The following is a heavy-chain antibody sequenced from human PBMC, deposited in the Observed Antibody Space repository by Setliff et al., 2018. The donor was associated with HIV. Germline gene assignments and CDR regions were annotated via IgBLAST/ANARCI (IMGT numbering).Heavy chain of an antibody. V-gene: IGHV1-18*01. CDR2: IGTYSGNT. CDR1: GYNFTNYG. J-gene: IGHJ4*02. CDR3: AREKYRDKFDY. D-gene: IGHD6-6*01. Sequence: ASVKVSCKASGYNFTNYGIGWVRQAPGQGLEYLGWIGTYSGNTGYAQSVQGRVTMTRDTSTGTVYMALRSLRSDDTAMYYCAREKYRDKFDYWGQGTLVTVSS.